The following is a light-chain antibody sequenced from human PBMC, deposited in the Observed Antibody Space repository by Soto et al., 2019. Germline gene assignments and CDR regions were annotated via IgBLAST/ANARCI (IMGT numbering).Light chain of an antibody. J-gene: IGLJ3*02. Sequence: QAVVTQPPSASGTPGQRVTISCSGSSSNIGSNYVYWYQQLPGTAPKLLIYRNNQRPSGVPDRFSGSKSGTSASLAISGLLSEDEADYYCAAWEDSLSGEVFGGGTKLTVL. V-gene: IGLV1-47*01. CDR2: RNN. CDR1: SSNIGSNY. CDR3: AAWEDSLSGEV.